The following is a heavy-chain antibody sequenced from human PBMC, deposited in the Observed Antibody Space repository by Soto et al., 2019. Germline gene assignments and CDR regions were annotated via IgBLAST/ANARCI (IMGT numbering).Heavy chain of an antibody. V-gene: IGHV4-30-4*01. CDR1: GGSISSGDYY. J-gene: IGHJ4*02. Sequence: QVQLQESGPGLVKPSQTLSLTCTVSGGSISSGDYYWSWIRQPPGKGLEWIGSIYYSGSTYYNPSLTSPVTLSVDTAKNQFSLKLNSVTAADTAVYYCASRHSSPYFDYWGQGTLVTVSS. CDR2: IYYSGST. CDR3: ASRHSSPYFDY. D-gene: IGHD6-13*01.